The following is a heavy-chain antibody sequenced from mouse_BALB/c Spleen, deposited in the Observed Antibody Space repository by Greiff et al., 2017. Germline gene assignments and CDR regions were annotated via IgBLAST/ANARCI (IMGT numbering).Heavy chain of an antibody. Sequence: DVMLVESGGGLVQPGGSLRLSCATSGFTFTDYYMSWVRQPPGKALEWLGFIRNKANGYTTEYSASVKGRFTISRDNSQSILYLQMNTLRAEDSATYYCAREGVYYYGSSPWFAYWGQGTLVTVSA. J-gene: IGHJ3*01. V-gene: IGHV7-3*02. D-gene: IGHD1-1*01. CDR1: GFTFTDYY. CDR3: AREGVYYYGSSPWFAY. CDR2: IRNKANGYTT.